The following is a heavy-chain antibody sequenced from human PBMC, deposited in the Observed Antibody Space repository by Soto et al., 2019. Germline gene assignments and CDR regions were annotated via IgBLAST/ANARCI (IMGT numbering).Heavy chain of an antibody. V-gene: IGHV5-51*01. CDR1: GYSFTSYW. CDR3: ARHLVPTVVTGAFDI. D-gene: IGHD4-17*01. J-gene: IGHJ3*02. CDR2: IYPGDSDT. Sequence: PGESLKISCKGSGYSFTSYWIGWVRQMPGKGLEWVGIIYPGDSDTRYSPSFQGQVTISADKSISTAYLQWSSLKASDTAMYYCARHLVPTVVTGAFDIWGQGTMVTVSS.